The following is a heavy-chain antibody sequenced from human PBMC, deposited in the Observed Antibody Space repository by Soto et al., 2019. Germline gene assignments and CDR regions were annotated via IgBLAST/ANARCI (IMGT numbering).Heavy chain of an antibody. D-gene: IGHD6-13*01. V-gene: IGHV5-51*01. CDR3: ARDLAAAGTGYYYYGMDV. CDR1: GYSFTSYW. CDR2: IYPGDSDT. J-gene: IGHJ6*02. Sequence: PGESLKISCKGSGYSFTSYWIGWVRQMPGKGLEWMGIIYPGDSDTRYSPSFQGQVTISADKSISTAYLQWSSLKASDTAMYYCARDLAAAGTGYYYYGMDVWGQGTTVTVSS.